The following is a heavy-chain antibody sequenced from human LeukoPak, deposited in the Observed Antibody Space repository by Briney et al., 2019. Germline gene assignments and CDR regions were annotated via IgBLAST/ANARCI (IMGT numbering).Heavy chain of an antibody. D-gene: IGHD5-18*01. V-gene: IGHV3-64*01. CDR1: GFTFSSYA. CDR2: ISSNGATT. Sequence: GGSLRLSCAASGFTFSSYAMYWVRQAPGKGLEYVSGISSNGATTYYANSVKGRFTISRDNSKNTLYLQTGSLRAEDMAVYYCARRGYNYGFDYWGQGTLVTVSS. CDR3: ARRGYNYGFDY. J-gene: IGHJ4*02.